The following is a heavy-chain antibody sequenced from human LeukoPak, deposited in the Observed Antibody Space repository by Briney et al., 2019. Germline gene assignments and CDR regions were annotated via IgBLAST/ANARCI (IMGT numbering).Heavy chain of an antibody. J-gene: IGHJ4*02. V-gene: IGHV3-33*01. CDR3: ARDPAQGIDY. CDR1: GFTFSSYS. CDR2: IWYDGSNK. D-gene: IGHD6-13*01. Sequence: GRSLRLSCAASGFTFSSYSMHWVRHAPGKGLGWVAVIWYDGSNKYYADSVKGRFTISRDNSKNTLYMQMNSLRAEETAVYYCARDPAQGIDYWGQGTLVTVSS.